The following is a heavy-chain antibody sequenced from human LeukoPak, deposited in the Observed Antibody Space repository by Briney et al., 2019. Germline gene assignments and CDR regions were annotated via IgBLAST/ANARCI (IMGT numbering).Heavy chain of an antibody. J-gene: IGHJ4*02. CDR1: GFTFSDYY. CDR3: AAKGYSYGYVFDY. D-gene: IGHD5-18*01. Sequence: PGGSLRLSCAASGFTFSDYYMSWIRQSPGKGLEWVSYISSSGSTIYYADSVKGRFTISRDNAKNSLYLQMNSLRAEDTAVYYCAAKGYSYGYVFDYWGQGTLVTVSS. V-gene: IGHV3-11*01. CDR2: ISSSGSTI.